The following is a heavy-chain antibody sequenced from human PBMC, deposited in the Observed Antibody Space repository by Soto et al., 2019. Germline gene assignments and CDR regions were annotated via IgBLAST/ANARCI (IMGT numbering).Heavy chain of an antibody. CDR3: ARVRVTWVAVAGYSGSWFDP. D-gene: IGHD6-19*01. CDR2: INHSGST. J-gene: IGHJ5*02. V-gene: IGHV4-34*01. Sequence: TSETLSLTCAVYGGSFSGYYWSWIRQPPGKGLEWIGEINHSGSTNYNPSLKSRVTISVDTSKNQFSLKLSSVTAADTAVYYCARVRVTWVAVAGYSGSWFDPWGQGTLVTVSS. CDR1: GGSFSGYY.